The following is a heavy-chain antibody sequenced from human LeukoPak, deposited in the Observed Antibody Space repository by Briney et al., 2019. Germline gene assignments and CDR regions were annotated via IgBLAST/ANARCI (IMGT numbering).Heavy chain of an antibody. CDR2: IYYSGST. J-gene: IGHJ3*02. V-gene: IGHV4-59*08. Sequence: SETLSLTCTVSGGSISSYYWSWIRQPPGKGLEWIGYIYYSGSTNYNPSLKSRVTISVDTSKNQFSLKLSSVTAADTAVYYCARCPSHPRIAVAGTGRAFDIWGQGTMVTVSS. CDR1: GGSISSYY. D-gene: IGHD6-19*01. CDR3: ARCPSHPRIAVAGTGRAFDI.